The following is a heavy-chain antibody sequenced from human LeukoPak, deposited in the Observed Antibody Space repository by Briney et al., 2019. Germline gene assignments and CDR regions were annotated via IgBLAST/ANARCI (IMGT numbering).Heavy chain of an antibody. D-gene: IGHD3-10*01. CDR2: INPNSGDT. CDR1: GYTFTGYY. CDR3: AGDMVRGVMLRRALDY. V-gene: IGHV1-2*02. J-gene: IGHJ4*02. Sequence: ASVKVSCKASGYTFTGYYLHWVRQAPGQGLEWMGWINPNSGDTDYAQKFQGRVTMTRDTSISTVYMELSSLRSDDTAVYYCAGDMVRGVMLRRALDYWGQGTLVTVSS.